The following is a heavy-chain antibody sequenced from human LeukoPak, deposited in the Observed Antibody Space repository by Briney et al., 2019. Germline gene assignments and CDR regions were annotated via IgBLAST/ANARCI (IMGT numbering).Heavy chain of an antibody. Sequence: SETLSLTCTVSGGSISSYYWSWIRQPPGKGLEWIGYIYYSGSTNYNPSLKSRVTISVDTSKNQFSLKLSSVTAADAAVYYCARSSRSWFDPWGQGTLVTVSS. CDR3: ARSSRSWFDP. CDR2: IYYSGST. J-gene: IGHJ5*02. CDR1: GGSISSYY. D-gene: IGHD6-13*01. V-gene: IGHV4-59*01.